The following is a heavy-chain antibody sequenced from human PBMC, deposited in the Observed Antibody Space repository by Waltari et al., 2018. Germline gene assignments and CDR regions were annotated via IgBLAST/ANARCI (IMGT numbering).Heavy chain of an antibody. CDR1: GFTFSSYA. CDR3: ANTLYYGSGSYYTVFPVSYYFDY. D-gene: IGHD3-10*01. CDR2: ISGSVGST. Sequence: EVQLLESGGGLVQPGGSLRLSCAASGFTFSSYAMSWVRQAPGQGLEWVSAISGSVGSTYYADSVKGRFTISRDNSKNTLYLQMNSLRAEDTAVYYCANTLYYGSGSYYTVFPVSYYFDYWGQGTLVTVSS. J-gene: IGHJ4*02. V-gene: IGHV3-23*01.